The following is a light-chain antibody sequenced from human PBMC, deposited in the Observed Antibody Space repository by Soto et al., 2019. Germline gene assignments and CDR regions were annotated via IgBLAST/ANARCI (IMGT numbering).Light chain of an antibody. CDR3: SSYTGSSTFV. Sequence: QSVLTQPASVSGSPGQSITISCTGTSSDVGGYDYVSWYQQLPGKAPKLLIYDVNNRPSGVSHRSSGSKSGNTASLTISGLQAEDEADYYCSSYTGSSTFVFGTGTKVT. CDR2: DVN. CDR1: SSDVGGYDY. J-gene: IGLJ1*01. V-gene: IGLV2-14*01.